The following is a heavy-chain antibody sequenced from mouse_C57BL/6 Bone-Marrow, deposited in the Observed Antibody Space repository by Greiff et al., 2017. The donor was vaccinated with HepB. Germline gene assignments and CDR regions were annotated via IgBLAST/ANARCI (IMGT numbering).Heavy chain of an antibody. CDR3: ASRLLWLRRAMDY. CDR1: GYTFTSYW. CDR2: INPSNGGT. J-gene: IGHJ4*01. D-gene: IGHD2-2*01. Sequence: VQLQQPGTELVKPGASVKLSCKASGYTFTSYWMHWVKQRPGQGLEWIGNINPSNGGTNYNEKFKSKATLTVDKSSSTAYMQLSSLTSEDSAVYDCASRLLWLRRAMDYWGQGTSVTVSS. V-gene: IGHV1-53*01.